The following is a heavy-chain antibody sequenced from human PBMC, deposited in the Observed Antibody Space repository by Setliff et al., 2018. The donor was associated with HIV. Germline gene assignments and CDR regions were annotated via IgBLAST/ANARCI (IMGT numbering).Heavy chain of an antibody. CDR2: FDPEDGET. V-gene: IGHV1-24*01. J-gene: IGHJ1*01. Sequence: ASVKVSCKVSGYSLTDLSIHWVRQAPGKGLEWMGGFDPEDGETVYAQKLQGRVTMTEDTSTDTAYMELSSLTPEDTAMYYCATIRAYYYDSSGQEYFQHWGHGSLVTVSS. D-gene: IGHD3-22*01. CDR1: GYSLTDLS. CDR3: ATIRAYYYDSSGQEYFQH.